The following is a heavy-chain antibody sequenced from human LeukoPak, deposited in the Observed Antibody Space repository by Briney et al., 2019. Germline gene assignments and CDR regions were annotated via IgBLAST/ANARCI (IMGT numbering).Heavy chain of an antibody. Sequence: SETLSLTCTVSGGSISSSSYYWGWIRQPPGKGLEWIGSIYYSGSTHYNPSLKSRVTISVDTSKNQFSLKLSSVTAADTAVYYCARSQYCSSTSCQRGPFDYWGQGTLVTVSS. CDR3: ARSQYCSSTSCQRGPFDY. J-gene: IGHJ4*02. V-gene: IGHV4-39*07. D-gene: IGHD2-2*01. CDR1: GGSISSSSYY. CDR2: IYYSGST.